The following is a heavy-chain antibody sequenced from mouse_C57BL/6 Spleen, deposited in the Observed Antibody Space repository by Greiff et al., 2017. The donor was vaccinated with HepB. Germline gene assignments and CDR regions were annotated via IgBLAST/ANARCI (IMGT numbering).Heavy chain of an antibody. D-gene: IGHD1-1*01. CDR1: GYTFTDYN. CDR3: ARRDGSSGAWFAY. Sequence: EVKLQESGPELVKPGASVKMSCKASGYTFTDYNMHWVKQSHGKSLEWIGYINPNNGGTSYNQKFKGKATLTVNKSSSTAYMELRSLTSEDSAVYYCARRDGSSGAWFAYWGQGTLVTVSA. J-gene: IGHJ3*01. V-gene: IGHV1-22*01. CDR2: INPNNGGT.